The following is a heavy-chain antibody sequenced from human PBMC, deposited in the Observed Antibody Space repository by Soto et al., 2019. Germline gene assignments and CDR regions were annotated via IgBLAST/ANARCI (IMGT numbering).Heavy chain of an antibody. V-gene: IGHV4-39*02. CDR1: GGSISSNIYY. CDR2: IHYSGST. J-gene: IGHJ3*02. Sequence: SETLSLTCTVSGGSISSNIYYWGWIRQPPGKGLEWIGNIHYSGSTYYDSSLQSRVTISIDTSKNTLHLQMNNLRAEDTATYYCVKDKKYDILSAWDALDIWGHGTLVTVSS. D-gene: IGHD3-9*01. CDR3: VKDKKYDILSAWDALDI.